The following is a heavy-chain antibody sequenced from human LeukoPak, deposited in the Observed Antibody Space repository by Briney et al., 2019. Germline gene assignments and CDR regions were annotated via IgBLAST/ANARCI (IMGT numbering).Heavy chain of an antibody. CDR1: GFAFSSYA. J-gene: IGHJ4*02. CDR3: ARGGRYSSTWYRGWYFDY. V-gene: IGHV3-23*01. D-gene: IGHD6-13*01. CDR2: LSGSGSTT. Sequence: PGGSLRLSCAASGFAFSSYAMSWVRQAPGKGLEWVSGLSGSGSTTYDADSVKGRFTISRDNSKKTLYLQVNSLRAEDTAMYFCARGGRYSSTWYRGWYFDYWGQGTLVTVSS.